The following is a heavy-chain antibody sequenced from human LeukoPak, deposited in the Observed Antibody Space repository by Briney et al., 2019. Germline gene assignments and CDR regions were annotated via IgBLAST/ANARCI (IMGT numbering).Heavy chain of an antibody. J-gene: IGHJ4*02. CDR2: INPNSGGT. Sequence: ASVKVSCKASGYTFTGYYMHWVRQAPGQGLEWMGWINPNSGGTNYAQKFQGRVTMTRDTSISTAYMELSRLRSDDTAVYYCASLEGIVVVPAAILDNFDYWGQGTLVTVYS. CDR1: GYTFTGYY. D-gene: IGHD2-2*01. CDR3: ASLEGIVVVPAAILDNFDY. V-gene: IGHV1-2*02.